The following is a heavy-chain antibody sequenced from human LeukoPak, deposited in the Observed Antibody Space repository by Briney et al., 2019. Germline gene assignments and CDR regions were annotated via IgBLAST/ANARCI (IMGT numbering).Heavy chain of an antibody. CDR1: RFAFSSYA. D-gene: IGHD3-22*01. CDR2: ISGSGDTT. Sequence: PGGSLRLSCAASRFAFSSYAMSWVRQAPGKGLEWVSGISGSGDTTYYADSVKGRFTISRVNSKNTLFLQMNSLRAEDTAVYYCAKTRGWSYYYDSSGYQNPAQFDYWGQGVLVTVSS. V-gene: IGHV3-23*01. CDR3: AKTRGWSYYYDSSGYQNPAQFDY. J-gene: IGHJ4*02.